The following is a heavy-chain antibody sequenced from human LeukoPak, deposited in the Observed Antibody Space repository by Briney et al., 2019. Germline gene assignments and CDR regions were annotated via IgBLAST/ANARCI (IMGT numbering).Heavy chain of an antibody. CDR2: IKQDGSEK. CDR1: GFTFSNYW. Sequence: GGSLRLSCAASGFTFSNYWMSWVRQAPGKGLEWVANIKQDGSEKYYVDSVKGRFTISRDNAKNSLYLQMNSPRAEDTAVYYCTRGHSDHISIYDYWGQGTLVTVSS. CDR3: TRGHSDHISIYDY. V-gene: IGHV3-7*01. D-gene: IGHD1-14*01. J-gene: IGHJ4*02.